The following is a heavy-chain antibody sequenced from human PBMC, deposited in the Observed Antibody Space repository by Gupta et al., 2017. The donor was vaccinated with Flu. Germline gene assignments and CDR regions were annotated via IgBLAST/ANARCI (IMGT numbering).Heavy chain of an antibody. Sequence: EVQLLESGGGLVQPGGSLRLSCAASGFTFSSYAITWVRQAPGKGLEWVSAISGSGGSTDYADSVKGRFTISRDNSKNTLYLQMNSLRAEDTAVYYCAKDRDLGITGTLEHWGQGTLVTVSS. D-gene: IGHD1-7*01. CDR3: AKDRDLGITGTLEH. CDR1: GFTFSSYA. CDR2: ISGSGGST. J-gene: IGHJ4*02. V-gene: IGHV3-23*01.